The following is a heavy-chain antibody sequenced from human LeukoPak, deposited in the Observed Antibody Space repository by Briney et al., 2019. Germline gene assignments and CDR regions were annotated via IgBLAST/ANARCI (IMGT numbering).Heavy chain of an antibody. Sequence: GGSLRLSCAASGFTFSTSAMTWVRQAPGKGLEWVSGTSGSGVTDYADSVKGRFTISRDNSKNTLYLQMNSLRAEDTAVYYCAKDLNWGGRWGQGTLVTVSS. J-gene: IGHJ4*02. CDR3: AKDLNWGGR. CDR1: GFTFSTSA. D-gene: IGHD7-27*01. CDR2: TSGSGVT. V-gene: IGHV3-23*01.